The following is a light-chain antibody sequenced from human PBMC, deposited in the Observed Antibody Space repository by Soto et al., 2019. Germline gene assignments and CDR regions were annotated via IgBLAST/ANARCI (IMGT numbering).Light chain of an antibody. J-gene: IGKJ4*01. Sequence: IQLTQSPSSLSASVGDRVTITCRASQGISSYLAWYQQKPGKAPKLLIYAASTLQSGVPSRFSGSGSGTDFTLTISSLQPEDFATYYRQQLNSYPQVTFGGGTKVEIK. V-gene: IGKV1-9*01. CDR1: QGISSY. CDR2: AAS. CDR3: QQLNSYPQVT.